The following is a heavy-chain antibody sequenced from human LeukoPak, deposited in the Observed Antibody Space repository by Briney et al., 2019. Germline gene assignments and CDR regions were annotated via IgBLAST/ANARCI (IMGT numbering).Heavy chain of an antibody. V-gene: IGHV3-49*04. CDR2: IRTEAYDGAT. CDR1: GFTFGDYA. J-gene: IGHJ6*03. CDR3: TRTFSYYYFYMDV. Sequence: GGSLRLSCAASGFTFGDYAMRWVRQAPGKGLEWVGFIRTEAYDGATDYGASVKGRFTISRDDSKNIAYLQMNSLNTEDTAVYYCTRTFSYYYFYMDVWGKGTTVIVSS.